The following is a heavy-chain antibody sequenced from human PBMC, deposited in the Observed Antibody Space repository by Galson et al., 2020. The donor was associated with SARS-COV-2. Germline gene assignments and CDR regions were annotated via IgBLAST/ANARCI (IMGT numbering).Heavy chain of an antibody. D-gene: IGHD5-12*01. V-gene: IGHV4-59*01. Sequence: ASETLSLTCTVSGGSISSYYWSWIRQPPGKGLEWIGYIYYSGSTNYNPSLKSRVTISVDTSKNQFSLKLSSVTAADTAVYYCARWLRSANAFDIWGQGTMVTVSS. CDR1: GGSISSYY. CDR3: ARWLRSANAFDI. J-gene: IGHJ3*02. CDR2: IYYSGST.